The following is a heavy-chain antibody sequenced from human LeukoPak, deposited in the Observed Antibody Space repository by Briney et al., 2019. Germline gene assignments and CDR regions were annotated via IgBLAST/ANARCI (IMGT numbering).Heavy chain of an antibody. D-gene: IGHD6-13*01. CDR1: GYTFTSYD. Sequence: ASVKVSCKASGYTFTSYDINWVRQATGQGLEWMGWMNPNSGNTGYAQKFQGRVTMTRNTSISTAYMELSSLRSEDTAVYYCARADSSSWSRNPGGNWFDPWGQGTLATVSS. V-gene: IGHV1-8*01. J-gene: IGHJ5*02. CDR3: ARADSSSWSRNPGGNWFDP. CDR2: MNPNSGNT.